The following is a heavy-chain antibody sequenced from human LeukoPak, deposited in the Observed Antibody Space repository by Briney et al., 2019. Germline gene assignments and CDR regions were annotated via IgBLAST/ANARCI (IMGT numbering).Heavy chain of an antibody. CDR2: XWYDGSNK. CDR1: GFTFSSYG. V-gene: IGHV3-33*01. Sequence: PGGSLRLSCAASGFTFSSYGMHWVRQAPGKGLEXXXXXWYDGSNKYYADSVKGRFTISRDNSKNTLYLQMNSLRAEDTAVYYCAREAQYYYDSSGYYSHWGQGTLVTVSS. CDR3: AREAQYYYDSSGYYSH. J-gene: IGHJ4*02. D-gene: IGHD3-22*01.